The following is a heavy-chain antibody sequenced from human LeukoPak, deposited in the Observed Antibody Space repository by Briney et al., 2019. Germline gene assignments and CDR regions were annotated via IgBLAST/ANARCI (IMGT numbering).Heavy chain of an antibody. CDR3: ARWDDSDWGFGN. Sequence: SETLSLTCIVSGGSNSSYSWNWIRQSPGKGLEWVGYIAHSGTTSYNPSLKSRVTISVDTSKNQLSLRLTSVTAADTAVYYCARWDDSDWGFGNWGPGTLVTVSS. V-gene: IGHV4-59*08. CDR1: GGSNSSYS. J-gene: IGHJ4*02. D-gene: IGHD6-19*01. CDR2: IAHSGTT.